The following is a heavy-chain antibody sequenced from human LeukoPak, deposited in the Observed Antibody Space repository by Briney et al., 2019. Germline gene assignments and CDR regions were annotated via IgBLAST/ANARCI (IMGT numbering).Heavy chain of an antibody. CDR2: IKEDGSEK. V-gene: IGHV3-7*01. J-gene: IGHJ5*02. Sequence: GGSLRLSCAASGFTFSSYGMHWVRQAPGKGLEWVANIKEDGSEKYYVDSVRGRFTISRDNAKNSLYLQMNSLRVDDTAMYYCTREAAWGRGTLVTVSS. CDR3: TREAA. CDR1: GFTFSSYG.